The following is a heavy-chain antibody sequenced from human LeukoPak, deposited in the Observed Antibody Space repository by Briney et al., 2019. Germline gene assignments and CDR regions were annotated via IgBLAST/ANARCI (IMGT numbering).Heavy chain of an antibody. V-gene: IGHV3-7*01. J-gene: IGHJ5*02. CDR1: GFTFSNFW. CDR3: ARLAARGWFDP. Sequence: GGSLRLSCAASGFTFSNFWMSWVRQAPGKGLEWVANINRDGSEKNYVDSVKGRFTISRDNAKNSLYLQMNSLRAEDTAVYYCARLAARGWFDPWGQGTLVTVSS. CDR2: INRDGSEK. D-gene: IGHD6-6*01.